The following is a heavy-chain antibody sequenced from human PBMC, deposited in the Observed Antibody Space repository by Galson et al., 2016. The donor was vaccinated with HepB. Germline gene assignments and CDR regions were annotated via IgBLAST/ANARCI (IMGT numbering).Heavy chain of an antibody. CDR1: GGSISSYY. CDR3: ARYAYTSGWSHFDS. V-gene: IGHV4-59*01. J-gene: IGHJ4*02. CDR2: IYYTGST. D-gene: IGHD6-13*01. Sequence: SETLSLTCTVSGGSISSYYWSWIRQPPGKGLEWIGYIYYTGSTNYNPSLKSRVTISVDTSKNQFSLKLSSVTAADTAVYYCARYAYTSGWSHFDSWGQGTLVT.